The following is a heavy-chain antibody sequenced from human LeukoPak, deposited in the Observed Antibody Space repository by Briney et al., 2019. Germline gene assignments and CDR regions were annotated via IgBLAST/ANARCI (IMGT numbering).Heavy chain of an antibody. V-gene: IGHV3-11*04. J-gene: IGHJ4*02. D-gene: IGHD4-17*01. CDR3: ARVDYGDYYFFDY. CDR1: GFTFSDYY. Sequence: GGSLRLSCAASGFTFSDYYMSWVRQAPGKGLEWVSYISNSGSIIYYADSVKGRFTISRDNAKNSLYLQMNSLRAEDTAVYYCARVDYGDYYFFDYWGQGTLVTVSS. CDR2: ISNSGSII.